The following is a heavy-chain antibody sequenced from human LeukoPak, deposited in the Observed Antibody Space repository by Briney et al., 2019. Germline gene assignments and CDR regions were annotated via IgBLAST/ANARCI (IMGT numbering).Heavy chain of an antibody. V-gene: IGHV3-33*01. J-gene: IGHJ6*02. CDR3: ARACSGGTCYGYAMDV. CDR2: IWDDGSKR. CDR1: GFTFSGYG. Sequence: GGSLRLSCATSGFTFSGYGMHWVRRAPGKGLEWGAVIWDDGSKRYYADSVKGRFTISRDDSKNTLYLQMDSLRAEDTAVYYCARACSGGTCYGYAMDVWGQGTTVTVSS. D-gene: IGHD2-15*01.